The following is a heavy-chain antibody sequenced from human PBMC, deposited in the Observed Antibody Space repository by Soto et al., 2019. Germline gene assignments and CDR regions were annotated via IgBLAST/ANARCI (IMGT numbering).Heavy chain of an antibody. J-gene: IGHJ4*02. D-gene: IGHD3-16*01. CDR3: AFGNLSYYFDY. V-gene: IGHV3-33*01. Sequence: SLRLSCAASGFTFSGFGMHWVRQAPGKGLEWVAIIWYGGSDKYYADSVKGRFTISRDNSKNTLYLQMNSLRAEDTAVYHCAFGNLSYYFDYWGQGTPVTVSS. CDR2: IWYGGSDK. CDR1: GFTFSGFG.